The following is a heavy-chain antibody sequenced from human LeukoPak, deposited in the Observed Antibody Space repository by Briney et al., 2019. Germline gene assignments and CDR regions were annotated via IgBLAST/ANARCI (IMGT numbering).Heavy chain of an antibody. CDR2: ISGSAANT. CDR1: GFRFSNYA. J-gene: IGHJ4*02. CDR3: AKNRPITIVRGVGMFDY. V-gene: IGHV3-23*01. D-gene: IGHD3-10*01. Sequence: GGSLRLSCATSGFRFSNYAMSWVRQAPGKGLEWVSVISGSAANTYYADSVKGRFTVSRDNSKNTLYLQVNSLRAEDTAVYYCAKNRPITIVRGVGMFDYWGQGTLVTVSS.